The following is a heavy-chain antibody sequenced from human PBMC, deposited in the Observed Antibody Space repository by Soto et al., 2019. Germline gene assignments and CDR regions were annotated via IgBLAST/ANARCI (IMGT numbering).Heavy chain of an antibody. J-gene: IGHJ6*03. CDR1: GFTVSSNY. V-gene: IGHV3-53*01. Sequence: GGSLRLSCAASGFTVSSNYMSWVRQAPGKGLEWVSVIYSGGSTYYADSVKGRFTISRDNSKNTLYLQMNSLRAEDTAVYYCARDGYYYYMDVWGKGTTVTVSS. CDR2: IYSGGST. CDR3: ARDGYYYYMDV.